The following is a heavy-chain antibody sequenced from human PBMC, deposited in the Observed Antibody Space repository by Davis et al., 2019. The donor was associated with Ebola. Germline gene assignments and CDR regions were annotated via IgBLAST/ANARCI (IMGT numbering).Heavy chain of an antibody. D-gene: IGHD3-3*01. J-gene: IGHJ5*02. CDR2: IYYSGST. Sequence: MPSETLSLTCTVSGGSISSSSYYWGWIRQPPGKGLEWIGSIYYSGSTYYNPSLKSRVTISVDTSKNQFSLKLSSVTAADTAVYYCARLDYDFWSGYYTTNWFDPWGQGTLVTVSS. CDR1: GGSISSSSYY. V-gene: IGHV4-39*01. CDR3: ARLDYDFWSGYYTTNWFDP.